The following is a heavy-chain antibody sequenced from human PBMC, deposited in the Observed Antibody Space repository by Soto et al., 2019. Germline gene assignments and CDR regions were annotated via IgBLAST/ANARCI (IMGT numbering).Heavy chain of an antibody. CDR1: GFTFRTSV. V-gene: IGHV3-23*01. J-gene: IGHJ3*01. D-gene: IGHD3-9*01. CDR2: INDNGGAT. CDR3: AREGFDSGHAGGFDV. Sequence: EVQLLDSGGGLVQPGGSLRLSCAASGFTFRTSVMTWVRRAPGKGLEWVSTINDNGGATHYADSVKGRFTISRDNSKDTMFLQMNSLRAEDTAVYYCAREGFDSGHAGGFDVWGQGTMVAVSS.